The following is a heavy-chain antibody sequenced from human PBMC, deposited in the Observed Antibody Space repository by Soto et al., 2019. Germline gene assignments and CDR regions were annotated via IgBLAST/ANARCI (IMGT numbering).Heavy chain of an antibody. Sequence: SETLSLTCTVSGGSGSSGSYYWSWIRQPPGKGLEWIGYIPYSGYTNYTPSLKSRVTISLDTSNNQLSLKLSSVTAADTAVYYCERQSIAEAQYYFDHWGQGILVPVSS. CDR3: ERQSIAEAQYYFDH. D-gene: IGHD2-21*01. CDR2: IPYSGYT. J-gene: IGHJ4*02. V-gene: IGHV4-61*01. CDR1: GGSGSSGSYY.